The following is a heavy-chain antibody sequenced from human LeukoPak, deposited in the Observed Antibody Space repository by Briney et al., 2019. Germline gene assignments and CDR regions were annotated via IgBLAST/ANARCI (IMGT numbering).Heavy chain of an antibody. V-gene: IGHV4-59*01. J-gene: IGHJ5*02. CDR3: AGRRVPAPFDP. CDR2: IYYSGST. CDR1: GGSISSYY. D-gene: IGHD2-2*01. Sequence: PSETLSLTCTVSGGSISSYYWSWIRQPPGKGLEWIGYIYYSGSTNYNPSLKSRVTISVDTSKNQFSLKLSSVTAADTAVYYCAGRRVPAPFDPWGQGTLVTVSS.